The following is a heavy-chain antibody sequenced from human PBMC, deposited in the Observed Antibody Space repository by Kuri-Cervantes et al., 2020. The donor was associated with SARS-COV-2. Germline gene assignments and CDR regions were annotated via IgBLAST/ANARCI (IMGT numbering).Heavy chain of an antibody. CDR1: GYTLTSYD. Sequence: ASVKVSCKASGYTLTSYDINWVRQATGQGLEWMGWMNPNSGSTGYAQKFQGRVTITRNTSISTAYMELSSLRSEDTAVYYCARVQTLPAAISGTLSRGQYYYYYYYMDVWGKGTTVTVSS. CDR2: MNPNSGST. V-gene: IGHV1-8*03. CDR3: ARVQTLPAAISGTLSRGQYYYYYYYMDV. J-gene: IGHJ6*03. D-gene: IGHD2-2*01.